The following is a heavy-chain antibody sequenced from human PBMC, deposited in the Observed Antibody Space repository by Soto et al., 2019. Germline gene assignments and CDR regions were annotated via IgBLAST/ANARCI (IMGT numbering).Heavy chain of an antibody. CDR2: IYYSGGT. D-gene: IGHD6-25*01. V-gene: IGHV4-59*01. Sequence: QVQLQESGPGLVKPSETLSLTCTVSGGSLSSYYWSWIRQPPGKGLEWIGYIYYSGGTNYNPSLKSRVTISLDTSRNQFSLKLRSVTAAGTAVYYCASNTHFSGWTHFDYWGPEPRVTVSS. J-gene: IGHJ4*02. CDR1: GGSLSSYY. CDR3: ASNTHFSGWTHFDY.